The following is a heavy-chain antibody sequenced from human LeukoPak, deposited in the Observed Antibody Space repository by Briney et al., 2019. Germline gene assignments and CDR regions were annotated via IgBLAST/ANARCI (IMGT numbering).Heavy chain of an antibody. J-gene: IGHJ4*02. V-gene: IGHV3-53*01. CDR3: ARDSNGPAF. D-gene: IGHD6-19*01. Sequence: GGSLRLSCAASGFTVSNNYMSWVRQAPGEGLEWVSVIYSGGGTFYSDSVKGRFTISRDYSKNTLYLQMNSLRADDTAVYYCARDSNGPAFWGQGTLVTVSS. CDR1: GFTVSNNY. CDR2: IYSGGGT.